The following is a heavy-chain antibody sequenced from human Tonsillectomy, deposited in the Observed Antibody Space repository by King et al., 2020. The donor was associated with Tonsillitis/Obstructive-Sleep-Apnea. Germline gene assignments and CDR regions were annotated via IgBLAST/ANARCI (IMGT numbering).Heavy chain of an antibody. CDR3: ARDRCSSISCYGALDY. CDR2: IYSGGTT. V-gene: IGHV3-53*01. Sequence: QLQESGPGLVKPSETLSLTCTVSGGSISSSSYFWAWIRQPPGKGLEWVSLIYSGGTTYYADSVKGRFTISRDNSKNTLYLQMNSLRAEDTAVYYCARDRCSSISCYGALDYWGQGTVVTVSS. J-gene: IGHJ4*02. CDR1: GGSISSSSYF. D-gene: IGHD2-2*01.